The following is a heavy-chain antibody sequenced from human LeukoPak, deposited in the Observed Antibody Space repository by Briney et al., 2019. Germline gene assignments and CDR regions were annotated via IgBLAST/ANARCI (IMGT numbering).Heavy chain of an antibody. CDR2: ISSSSSYI. CDR1: GFTFSSYA. V-gene: IGHV3-21*01. Sequence: GGSLRLSCAASGFTFSSYAMNWVRQAPGKGLEWVSSISSSSSYIYYADSVKGRFTISRDNAKNSLYLQMNSLRAEDTAVYYCARGRLRYFDYWGQGTLVTVSS. J-gene: IGHJ4*02. D-gene: IGHD5-12*01. CDR3: ARGRLRYFDY.